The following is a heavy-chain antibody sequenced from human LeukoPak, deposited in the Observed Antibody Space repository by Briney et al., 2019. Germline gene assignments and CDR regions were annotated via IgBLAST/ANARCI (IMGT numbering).Heavy chain of an antibody. J-gene: IGHJ6*02. D-gene: IGHD1-26*01. CDR3: ARDVVGATSYYYYGMDV. CDR2: INAGNGNT. Sequence: GSVKVSCKASGYTFTSYAMHWVRQAPGQRLEWMGWINAGNGNTKYSQKFQGRVTITRDTSASTAYMELSSLRSEDTAVYYCARDVVGATSYYYYGMDVWGQGTTVTVSS. V-gene: IGHV1-3*01. CDR1: GYTFTSYA.